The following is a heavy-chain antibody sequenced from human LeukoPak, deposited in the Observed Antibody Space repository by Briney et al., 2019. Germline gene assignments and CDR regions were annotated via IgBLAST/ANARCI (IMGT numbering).Heavy chain of an antibody. Sequence: GGSLRLSCADSGFSFSRYWMHWVRQVLGKGLVWVSRINEDGSITNYADSVKGRFTISRDNAKRTLYLQMHGLRAEDTAMYYCARDLSGAWDFWGQGTLVTVSS. J-gene: IGHJ4*02. D-gene: IGHD1-26*01. CDR2: INEDGSIT. CDR3: ARDLSGAWDF. CDR1: GFSFSRYW. V-gene: IGHV3-74*01.